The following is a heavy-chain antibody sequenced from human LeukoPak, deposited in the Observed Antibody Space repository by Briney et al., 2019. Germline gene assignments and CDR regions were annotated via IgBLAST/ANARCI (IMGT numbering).Heavy chain of an antibody. CDR1: GGSISSGGYS. Sequence: SQTLSLTCAVSGGSISSGGYSWSWIRQPPGKGLEWIGYIYHSGSTYYNPSFKSRVTISVDRSKNQFSLKLSSVTAADTAVYYCARGVGYYYDSSDYYYFDYWGQGTLVTVSS. V-gene: IGHV4-30-2*01. D-gene: IGHD3-22*01. CDR2: IYHSGST. CDR3: ARGVGYYYDSSDYYYFDY. J-gene: IGHJ4*02.